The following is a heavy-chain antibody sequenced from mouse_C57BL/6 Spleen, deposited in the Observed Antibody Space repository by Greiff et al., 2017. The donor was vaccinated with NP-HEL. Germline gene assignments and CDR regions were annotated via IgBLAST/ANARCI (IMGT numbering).Heavy chain of an antibody. J-gene: IGHJ2*01. CDR2: IYPGDGDT. V-gene: IGHV1-82*01. Sequence: QVQLQQSGPELVKPGASVKISCKASGYAFSSSWMNWVKQRPGKGLEWIGRIYPGDGDTNYNEKFKSKATLTVDKPSSTAYMQLSSMTSEASAVYYRARPDYYGSSLDYWGQGTTLTVSS. CDR1: GYAFSSSW. D-gene: IGHD1-1*01. CDR3: ARPDYYGSSLDY.